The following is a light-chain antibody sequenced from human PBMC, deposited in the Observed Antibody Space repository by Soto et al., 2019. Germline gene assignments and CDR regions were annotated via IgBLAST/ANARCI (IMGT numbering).Light chain of an antibody. J-gene: IGKJ2*01. CDR3: QQYKNWPPHT. V-gene: IGKV3-15*01. Sequence: EIVMTQSPATLSMSPGERATLSCRASQSVRNNLAWYQQKPGQAPRLLIFGASTRATDIPARFSGSGSGTEFTRTISSLQSEDFAVYYCQQYKNWPPHTFGQGTKLEIK. CDR2: GAS. CDR1: QSVRNN.